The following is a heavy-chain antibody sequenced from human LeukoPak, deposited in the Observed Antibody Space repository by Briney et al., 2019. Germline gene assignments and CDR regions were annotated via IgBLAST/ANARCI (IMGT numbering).Heavy chain of an antibody. J-gene: IGHJ5*02. CDR3: ARGGYYGSGNDFRFDP. CDR2: IHYHGST. CDR1: GGSISSDY. D-gene: IGHD3-10*01. V-gene: IGHV4-59*01. Sequence: SETLSLTCTVAGGSISSDYWSWIRQSPGKGLECIGYIHYHGSTNYNPSLKSRVTISVETSKNQFSLKLKSVTAADTAVYYCARGGYYGSGNDFRFDPWGQGTLVTVSS.